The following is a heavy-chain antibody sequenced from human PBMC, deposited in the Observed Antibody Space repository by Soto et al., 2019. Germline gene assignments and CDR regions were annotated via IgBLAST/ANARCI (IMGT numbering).Heavy chain of an antibody. CDR3: ARPGRNYGVYVGSRRYYYYYGMYV. V-gene: IGHV1-69*01. J-gene: IGHJ6*02. Sequence: QVQLVQSGAEVKKPGSSVKVSCKASGGTFSSYAISWVRQAPGQGLEWMGGIIPIFGTANYAQKFQGRVTITADESTGTGYMELGSLRSEDTAVYYCARPGRNYGVYVGSRRYYYYYGMYVWGQGNTVTVSS. CDR1: GGTFSSYA. CDR2: IIPIFGTA. D-gene: IGHD4-17*01.